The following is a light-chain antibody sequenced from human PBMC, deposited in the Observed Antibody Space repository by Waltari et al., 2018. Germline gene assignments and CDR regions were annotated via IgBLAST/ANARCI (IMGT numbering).Light chain of an antibody. Sequence: QSALTQPASVSGSPGQSITISCTPVNSNVDIIPLVFWYQHHPGRNPRLLIYEISQRPSGISNRFSGSKSGNTASLTISGLQPEDEADYFCCSFAGYGIYVFGSGTQVSVL. CDR1: NSNVDIIPL. CDR3: CSFAGYGIYV. V-gene: IGLV2-23*02. CDR2: EIS. J-gene: IGLJ1*01.